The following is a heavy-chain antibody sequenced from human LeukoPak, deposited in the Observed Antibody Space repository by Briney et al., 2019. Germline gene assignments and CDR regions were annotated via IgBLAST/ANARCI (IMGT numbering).Heavy chain of an antibody. CDR1: GYTSTSYY. CDR2: INPSGGST. CDR3: AREFYDSSVAWYFDL. J-gene: IGHJ2*01. V-gene: IGHV1-46*01. Sequence: GASVKVSCKASGYTSTSYYMHWVRQAPGQGLEWMGIINPSGGSTSYAQKFQGRVTMTRDTSTSTVYMELSSLRSEDAAVYYCAREFYDSSVAWYFDLWGRGTLVTVSS. D-gene: IGHD3-22*01.